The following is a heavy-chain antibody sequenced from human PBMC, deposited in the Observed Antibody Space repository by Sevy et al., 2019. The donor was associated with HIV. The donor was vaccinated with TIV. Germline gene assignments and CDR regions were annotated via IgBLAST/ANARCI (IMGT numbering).Heavy chain of an antibody. J-gene: IGHJ4*02. CDR2: TRNKADSYST. V-gene: IGHV3-72*01. CDR1: GFTFSDHY. D-gene: IGHD6-13*01. CDR3: STHAGIAAAGRVFDY. Sequence: GGSLRLSCTASGFTFSDHYMEWVRQAPGKGLEWVGRTRNKADSYSTEYAASVKGRFTISRDDSKNSLYLQMNSLKTEDTAVYYCSTHAGIAAAGRVFDYWGQGTLVTVSS.